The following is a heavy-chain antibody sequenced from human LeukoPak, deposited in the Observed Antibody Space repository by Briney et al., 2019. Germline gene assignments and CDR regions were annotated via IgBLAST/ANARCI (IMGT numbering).Heavy chain of an antibody. CDR3: ARVKGGYCSSTSCAYNWFDP. D-gene: IGHD2-2*03. V-gene: IGHV1-18*01. CDR2: ISAYNGNT. Sequence: PVASVKVSCKASGYTFTSYGISWVRQAPGQGLEWMGWISAYNGNTNYAQKLQGRVTMTTDTSTSTAYMELRSLGSDDTAVYYCARVKGGYCSSTSCAYNWFDPWGQGTLVTVSS. CDR1: GYTFTSYG. J-gene: IGHJ5*02.